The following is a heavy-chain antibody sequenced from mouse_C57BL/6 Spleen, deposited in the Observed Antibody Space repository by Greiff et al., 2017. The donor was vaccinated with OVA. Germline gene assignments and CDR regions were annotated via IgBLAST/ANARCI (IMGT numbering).Heavy chain of an antibody. CDR1: GFTFSSYA. V-gene: IGHV5-4*01. D-gene: IGHD1-1*01. CDR3: ARDRLLRSVAGWFAY. Sequence: EVMLVESGGGLVKPGGSLKLSCAASGFTFSSYAMSWVRQTPEKRLEWVATISDGGSYTYYPDNVKGRFTISRDNAKNNLYLQMSHLKSEDTAMCYCARDRLLRSVAGWFAYWGQGTLVTVSA. CDR2: ISDGGSYT. J-gene: IGHJ3*01.